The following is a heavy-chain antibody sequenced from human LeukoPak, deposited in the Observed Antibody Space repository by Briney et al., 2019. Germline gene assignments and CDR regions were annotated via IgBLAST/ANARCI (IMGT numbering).Heavy chain of an antibody. D-gene: IGHD1-26*01. CDR2: INLDGSRI. Sequence: QPGGSLRLSCAASGFSFNIYWMYWVRQVPEKGLLWASRINLDGSRIAYADSVKGRFTISRDNAKNTLYLQMSSLRAEDTAVYYCTTLDSGAIDYWGQGTLVTVSS. J-gene: IGHJ4*02. CDR3: TTLDSGAIDY. CDR1: GFSFNIYW. V-gene: IGHV3-74*03.